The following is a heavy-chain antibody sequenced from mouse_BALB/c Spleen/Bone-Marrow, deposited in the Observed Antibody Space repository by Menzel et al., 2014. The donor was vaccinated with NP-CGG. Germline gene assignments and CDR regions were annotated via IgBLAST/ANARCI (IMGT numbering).Heavy chain of an antibody. D-gene: IGHD1-1*01. CDR1: EYEFPSHD. J-gene: IGHJ3*01. V-gene: IGHV5-2*01. Sequence: EVKLMESGGGLVQPGESLKLSCESNEYEFPSHDMSWVRKTPGKRLELVAAINSDGGSTFYPDTMERRFIISRDNTKKTLYLQMSSLRSEDTALYYCARQGDYGGSWFAYWGQGTLVTVSA. CDR2: INSDGGST. CDR3: ARQGDYGGSWFAY.